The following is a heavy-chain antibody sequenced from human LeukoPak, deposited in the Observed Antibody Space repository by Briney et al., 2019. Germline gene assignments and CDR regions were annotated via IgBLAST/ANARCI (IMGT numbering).Heavy chain of an antibody. CDR3: ARGAPSDYYGMDV. D-gene: IGHD1-26*01. V-gene: IGHV4-59*01. Sequence: SETLSLTCTVSGGSISSYYWSWIRQPPGKGLEWIGYIYYSGSTNYNPSLKSRVTISVDTSKNQFSLKLSSVTAADTAVYYCARGAPSDYYGMDVWGQGTTVTVSS. J-gene: IGHJ6*02. CDR1: GGSISSYY. CDR2: IYYSGST.